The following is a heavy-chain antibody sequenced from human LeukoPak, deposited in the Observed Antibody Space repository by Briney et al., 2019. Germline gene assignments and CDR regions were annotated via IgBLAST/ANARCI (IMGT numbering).Heavy chain of an antibody. D-gene: IGHD3-22*01. CDR2: ISASGGST. J-gene: IGHJ4*02. CDR1: GFTFSSYG. CDR3: ARESVGIDSSGYYYFDY. V-gene: IGHV3-23*01. Sequence: PGGSLRLSCAASGFTFSSYGMSWVRQAPGKGLKWVSDISASGGSTYYADSVKGRFTISRDNSKKTLHLQMSSLRAEDTAVYYCARESVGIDSSGYYYFDYWGQGTLVTVSS.